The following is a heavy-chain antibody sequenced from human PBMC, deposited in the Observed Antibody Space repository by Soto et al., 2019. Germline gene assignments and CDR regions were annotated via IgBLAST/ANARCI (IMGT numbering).Heavy chain of an antibody. V-gene: IGHV4-4*02. CDR3: ARAVRALDYYYGMDV. Sequence: PSETLSLTCAVSGGSSISNNWWSWVRQPPGKGLEWIGEIYHSGSTNYNPSLKSRVTISVDKSKNQFSLKLSSVTAADTAVYYCARAVRALDYYYGMDVWGQGTTVTVSS. J-gene: IGHJ6*02. CDR2: IYHSGST. D-gene: IGHD2-2*01. CDR1: GGSSISNNW.